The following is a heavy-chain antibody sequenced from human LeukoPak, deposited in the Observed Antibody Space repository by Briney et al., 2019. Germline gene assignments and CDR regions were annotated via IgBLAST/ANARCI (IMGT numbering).Heavy chain of an antibody. D-gene: IGHD3-22*01. CDR2: LYPGDSTT. CDR1: GYSFTSYW. V-gene: IGHV5-51*01. CDR3: ARRAGNSGYFSDAFDI. J-gene: IGHJ3*02. Sequence: GESLKISCQGSGYSFTSYWIGWVRQMPGKGLEWMGILYPGDSTTRYSPSFQGQVTISADKSITTAYLQWSSLKASDTAMFYCARRAGNSGYFSDAFDIWGQGTMVTVSS.